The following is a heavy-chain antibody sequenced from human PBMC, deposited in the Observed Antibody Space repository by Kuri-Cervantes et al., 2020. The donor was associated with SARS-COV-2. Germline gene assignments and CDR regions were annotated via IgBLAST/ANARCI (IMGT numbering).Heavy chain of an antibody. CDR3: ARFEYDILTGTLYYFDY. D-gene: IGHD3-9*01. Sequence: GESLKISCAASGFTFSDYCMNWVRQAPGKGLEWVAVISYDGSNKYYADSVKGRFTISRDNAKNSLYLQMNSLRAEDTAVYYCARFEYDILTGTLYYFDYWGQGTLVTVSS. CDR2: ISYDGSNK. CDR1: GFTFSDYC. J-gene: IGHJ4*02. V-gene: IGHV3-30*03.